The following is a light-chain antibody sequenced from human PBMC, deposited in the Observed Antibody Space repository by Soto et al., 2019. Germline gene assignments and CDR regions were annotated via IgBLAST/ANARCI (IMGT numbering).Light chain of an antibody. V-gene: IGKV1-5*03. CDR1: HGIMIY. CDR3: QHYNSYSEA. J-gene: IGKJ1*01. Sequence: DIQLTQSPSFLSASVGDRVTITCLASHGIMIYLAWYQQKPWKAPKVLMYKAFTLKSEVPSRFSGIGSGTEITLTLSSLQPDDFATYYCQHYNSYSEAFGQGTKVDIK. CDR2: KAF.